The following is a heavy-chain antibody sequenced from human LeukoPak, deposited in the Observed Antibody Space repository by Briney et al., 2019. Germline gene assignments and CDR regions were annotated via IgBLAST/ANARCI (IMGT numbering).Heavy chain of an antibody. CDR3: ARDRTRLVQNILEANDAFDI. V-gene: IGHV1-18*01. Sequence: ASVKVSCKTSGYSENFYGITWVRQVAGQGLEWMGWISAQHGQTEYAPNSQDRVTMTTDTYTNTAYMELRSLRSEDTAVYYCARDRTRLVQNILEANDAFDIWGQGTMVTVSS. D-gene: IGHD3-9*01. J-gene: IGHJ3*02. CDR1: GYSENFYG. CDR2: ISAQHGQT.